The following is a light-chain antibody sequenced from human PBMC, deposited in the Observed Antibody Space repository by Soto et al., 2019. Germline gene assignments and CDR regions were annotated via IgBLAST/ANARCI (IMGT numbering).Light chain of an antibody. CDR2: DAS. Sequence: EIVFTQSPATLSLSLGERATLSCRASQSLSGYLAWYQQKPGQPPRLLIYDASHRATGIPARFTGSGSGTDFTLTISRLEPEDFAVYYCQDRGNWPLFTFGGGTRWIS. V-gene: IGKV3-11*01. J-gene: IGKJ4*01. CDR3: QDRGNWPLFT. CDR1: QSLSGY.